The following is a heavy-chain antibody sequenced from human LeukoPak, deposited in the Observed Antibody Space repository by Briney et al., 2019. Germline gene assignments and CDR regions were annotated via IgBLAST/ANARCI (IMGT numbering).Heavy chain of an antibody. V-gene: IGHV3-30*04. J-gene: IGHJ4*02. Sequence: PGGSLRLSCAASEFTFISYTVHWVRQAPGKGLEWVALISYDGSYKYYADSAKGRFTISRDNSKNTLYLQMKSLRTEDTAVYYCARERGYSGYDSREYNYFDYWGQGTLVTVSS. D-gene: IGHD5-12*01. CDR1: EFTFISYT. CDR3: ARERGYSGYDSREYNYFDY. CDR2: ISYDGSYK.